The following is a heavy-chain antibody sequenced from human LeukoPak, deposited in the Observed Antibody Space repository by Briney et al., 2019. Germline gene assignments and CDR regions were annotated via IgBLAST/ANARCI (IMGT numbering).Heavy chain of an antibody. V-gene: IGHV4-59*01. CDR3: ARALYYYDSSGYRFVD. CDR2: IYYSGDT. Sequence: PSETLSLTCTLSRVSPNNNYWSWIRQPPGKGLEWIGFIYYSGDTNYNPSLKSRVTISLDTSKKQFSLRLSSVTAADTAVYYCARALYYYDSSGYRFVDWGQGTLVTVSS. CDR1: RVSPNNNY. J-gene: IGHJ4*02. D-gene: IGHD3-22*01.